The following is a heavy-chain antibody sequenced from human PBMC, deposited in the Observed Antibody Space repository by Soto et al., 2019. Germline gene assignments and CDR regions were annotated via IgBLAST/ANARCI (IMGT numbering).Heavy chain of an antibody. CDR3: ARRYGTVFDF. CDR1: GGSSSSYY. CDR2: IYYSGST. V-gene: IGHV4-59*01. J-gene: IGHJ4*02. Sequence: ETLSLTCTVSGGSSSSYYWSWIRQPPGKGLEWIGYIYYSGSTNYNPSLKSRVTISVDTSKNQFSLKLSSVTAADTAVYNCARRYGTVFDFWGQGTLVTVSS. D-gene: IGHD6-13*01.